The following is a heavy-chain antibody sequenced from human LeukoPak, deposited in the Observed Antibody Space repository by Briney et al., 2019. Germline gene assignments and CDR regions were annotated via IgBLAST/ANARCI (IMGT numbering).Heavy chain of an antibody. J-gene: IGHJ4*02. V-gene: IGHV1-2*02. CDR1: GYTFTSYD. Sequence: ASVKVSCKASGYTFTSYDINWVRQAPGQGLEWMGWINPNSGGTNYAQKFQGRVTMTRDTSISTAYMELSRLRSDDTAVYYCARGSYGYAYFDYWGQGTLVTVSS. CDR3: ARGSYGYAYFDY. D-gene: IGHD5-18*01. CDR2: INPNSGGT.